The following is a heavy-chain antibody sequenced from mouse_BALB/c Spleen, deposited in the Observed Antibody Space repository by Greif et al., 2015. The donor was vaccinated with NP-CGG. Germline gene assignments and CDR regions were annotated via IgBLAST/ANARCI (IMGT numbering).Heavy chain of an antibody. D-gene: IGHD2-1*01. CDR1: GYTFTSYW. Sequence: VQLQQSGAELAKPGASVKMSCKASGYTFTSYWMHWVKQGPGQGLEWIGYINPSTGYTEYNQKFKDKATLTADKSSSTAYMQLSSLTSEDSAVYYCANYGNYFDYWGQGTTLTVSS. CDR2: INPSTGYT. CDR3: ANYGNYFDY. V-gene: IGHV1-7*01. J-gene: IGHJ2*01.